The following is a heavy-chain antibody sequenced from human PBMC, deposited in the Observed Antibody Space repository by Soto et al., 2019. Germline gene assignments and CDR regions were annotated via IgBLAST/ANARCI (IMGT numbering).Heavy chain of an antibody. J-gene: IGHJ5*02. CDR2: IYSGGST. D-gene: IGHD6-13*01. CDR3: ARAERTILWQKIAAAGIGWYNWFDP. Sequence: PGGSLRVSCAASGFTVSSNYMSWVRQAPGKGLEWVSVIYSGGSTYYADSVKGRFTISRDNSKNTLYLQMNSLRAEDTAVYYCARAERTILWQKIAAAGIGWYNWFDPWGQGTLVTVSS. CDR1: GFTVSSNY. V-gene: IGHV3-66*01.